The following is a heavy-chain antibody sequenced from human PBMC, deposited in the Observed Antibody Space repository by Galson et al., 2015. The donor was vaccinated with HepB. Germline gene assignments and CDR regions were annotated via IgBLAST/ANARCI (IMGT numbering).Heavy chain of an antibody. CDR1: GYTLTNYH. Sequence: SVKVSCKASGYTLTNYHFHWVRQAPGQGPEWMGKIFAGGGSTRYAERFQGRVTLTRDSSTRTIYIKVSSPRSDDTAVYYCARETPDTYYFDYWARKPWSPSPQ. CDR2: IFAGGGST. CDR3: ARETPDTYYFDY. J-gene: IGHJ4*02. V-gene: IGHV1-46*01. D-gene: IGHD2-15*01.